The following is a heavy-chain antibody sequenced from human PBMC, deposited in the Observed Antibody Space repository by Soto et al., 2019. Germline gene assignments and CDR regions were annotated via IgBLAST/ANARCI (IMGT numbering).Heavy chain of an antibody. V-gene: IGHV4-39*01. D-gene: IGHD2-15*01. CDR3: APLSVSLSGPYGIHI. CDR1: GYSVSSSDYY. CDR2: MLSSGLT. J-gene: IGHJ6*02. Sequence: SETLSLTCSVSGYSVSSSDYYWAWIRQPPGKGLEWIGSMLSSGLTYYNPALKSRVTLSVETSKNQFSVRLNSVTASDTAVYYCAPLSVSLSGPYGIHIWGQGTTFTVSS.